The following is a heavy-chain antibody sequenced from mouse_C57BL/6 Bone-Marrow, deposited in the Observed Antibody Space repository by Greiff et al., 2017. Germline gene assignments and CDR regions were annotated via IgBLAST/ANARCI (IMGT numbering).Heavy chain of an antibody. CDR1: GYTFTDYY. V-gene: IGHV1-19*01. J-gene: IGHJ3*01. CDR2: INPYNGGT. CDR3: ASGVLLRFAY. D-gene: IGHD1-1*01. Sequence: VQLQQSGPVLVKPGASVKMSCKASGYTFTDYYMNWVKQSHGKSLEWIGVINPYNGGTSYNQKFKGKATLTVDKSSSTAYMELNSLTSEDSAVYYCASGVLLRFAYWGQGTLVTVSA.